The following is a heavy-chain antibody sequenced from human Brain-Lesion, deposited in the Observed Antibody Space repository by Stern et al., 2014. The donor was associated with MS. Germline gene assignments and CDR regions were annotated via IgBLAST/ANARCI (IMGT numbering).Heavy chain of an antibody. V-gene: IGHV5-51*01. CDR3: ARDWYPFDY. J-gene: IGHJ4*02. Sequence: EVQLVESGAEVKKPGESLKISCKGSGYSFTSYWIGWVRQMPGKGLEWMGIIYPGDSDTSYSPSFQGQVTISVDKSINTAYLQWRSLKASDTAIYYCARDWYPFDYWGQGTLVTVSS. CDR1: GYSFTSYW. CDR2: IYPGDSDT. D-gene: IGHD6-13*01.